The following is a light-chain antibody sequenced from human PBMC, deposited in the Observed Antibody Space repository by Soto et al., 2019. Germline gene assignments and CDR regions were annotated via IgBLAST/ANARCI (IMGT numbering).Light chain of an antibody. J-gene: IGKJ4*01. CDR1: YKSNNKNH. V-gene: IGKV4-1*01. CDR3: QQYFDVPFT. Sequence: YKSNNKNHLAWYQQKPGQPPQLIIYWASTRESGVPERFSGSGSGTDFTLTISSLEAEDVAFYWCQQYFDVPFTFGGGTKVDIK. CDR2: WAS.